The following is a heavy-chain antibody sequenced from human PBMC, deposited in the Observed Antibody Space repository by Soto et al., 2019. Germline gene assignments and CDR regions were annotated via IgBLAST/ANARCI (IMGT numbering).Heavy chain of an antibody. CDR2: IYYSGST. J-gene: IGHJ6*02. Sequence: QVQLQESGPGLVKPSETLSLTCTVSGGSISSYYWSWIRQPPGKGLEWIGYIYYSGSTNYNPSPKRRVAIPVDTSKNQFALKLSSVTGEDTAVYYCVSGLMDVWGQGTTVTVSS. CDR3: VSGLMDV. CDR1: GGSISSYY. V-gene: IGHV4-59*01.